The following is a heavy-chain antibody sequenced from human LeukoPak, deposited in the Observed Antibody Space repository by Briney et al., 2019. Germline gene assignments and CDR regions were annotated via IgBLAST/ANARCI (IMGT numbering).Heavy chain of an antibody. CDR1: GFTFSSYG. CDR2: ISYDGSNK. D-gene: IGHD3-3*01. CDR3: AKDHYDFWSGYHDY. V-gene: IGHV3-30*18. J-gene: IGHJ4*02. Sequence: GGSLRLSCAASGFTFSSYGMHWVRQAPGKGLEWVAVISYDGSNKYYADSVKGRFTISRDNSKNTLYLQMNSLRAEDTAVYYCAKDHYDFWSGYHDYWGRGTLVTVSS.